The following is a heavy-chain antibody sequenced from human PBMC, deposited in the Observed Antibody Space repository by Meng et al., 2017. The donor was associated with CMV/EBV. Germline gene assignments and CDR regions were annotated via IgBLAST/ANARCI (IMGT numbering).Heavy chain of an antibody. Sequence: LGESGGGLVQPGRSLRLSCAASGFTFRSYAMHWVRQAPGKGLEWVAVISYDGSNKYYADSVKGRFTISRDNSKNTLYLQMNSLRAEDTAVYYCAPGWFDPWGQGTLVTVSS. CDR2: ISYDGSNK. J-gene: IGHJ5*02. V-gene: IGHV3-30-3*01. CDR1: GFTFRSYA. CDR3: APGWFDP.